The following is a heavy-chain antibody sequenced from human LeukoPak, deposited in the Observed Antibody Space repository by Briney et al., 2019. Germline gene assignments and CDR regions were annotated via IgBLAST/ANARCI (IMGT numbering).Heavy chain of an antibody. CDR2: FDPEDGET. Sequence: ASVKVSCKVSGYTLTELSMHWVRQAPGKGLEWMGGFDPEDGETIYAQKFQGRVSMTEDTSTDTAYMELSSLRSEDMAVYYCARGYYDFWSGPPFDYWGQGTLVTVSS. V-gene: IGHV1-24*01. D-gene: IGHD3-3*01. J-gene: IGHJ4*02. CDR3: ARGYYDFWSGPPFDY. CDR1: GYTLTELS.